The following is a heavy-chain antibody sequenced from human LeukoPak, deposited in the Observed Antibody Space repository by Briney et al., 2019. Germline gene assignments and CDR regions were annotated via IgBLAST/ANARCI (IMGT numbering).Heavy chain of an antibody. CDR2: MNPNTGGT. Sequence: ASVKVSCKASGYTFTIFDINWVRQAPGQGLEWVGWMNPNTGGTVYAQKFQGRVTMTRDTSISTAYMELSRLRSDDTAVYYCARDATYYYDSSGYYPVNAFDIWGQGTMVTVSS. D-gene: IGHD3-22*01. J-gene: IGHJ3*02. V-gene: IGHV1-2*02. CDR3: ARDATYYYDSSGYYPVNAFDI. CDR1: GYTFTIFD.